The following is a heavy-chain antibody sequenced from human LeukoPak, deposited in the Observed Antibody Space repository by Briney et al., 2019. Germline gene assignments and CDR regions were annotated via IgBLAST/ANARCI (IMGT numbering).Heavy chain of an antibody. CDR1: GFSFSSHE. J-gene: IGHJ3*02. CDR2: ISDSGSTI. CDR3: AREGYSGILGAFDI. V-gene: IGHV3-48*03. Sequence: GGSLRLSCAASGFSFSSHEMHWVRQDPGKGLEWLSYISDSGSTIHTADSVKGRFSSSRDNAKSSLYLQLNSLRAEDTAVYYCAREGYSGILGAFDIWGQGTMVTVSS. D-gene: IGHD1-26*01.